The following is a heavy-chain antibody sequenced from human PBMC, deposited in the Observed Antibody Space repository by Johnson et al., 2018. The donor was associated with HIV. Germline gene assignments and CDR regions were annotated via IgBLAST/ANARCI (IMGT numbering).Heavy chain of an antibody. CDR2: IYTVGRT. J-gene: IGHJ3*01. D-gene: IGHD3-22*01. V-gene: IGHV3-53*01. Sequence: VLLVESGGGLIQPGGSLRLSCAASGFAVRSKDMNCVRQAPGKGLEWVSLIYTVGRTYYAGSVQGRFSIPRDNSKNTVYLQMKSLRADDTAMYYCARLTTSSRQDSTMTVVGVAAFDLWGQGTMITVSS. CDR3: ARLTTSSRQDSTMTVVGVAAFDL. CDR1: GFAVRSKD.